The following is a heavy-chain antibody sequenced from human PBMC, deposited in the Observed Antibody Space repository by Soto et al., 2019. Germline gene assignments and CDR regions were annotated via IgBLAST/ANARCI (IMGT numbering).Heavy chain of an antibody. CDR3: TTSAVYDILTGYLPTLGMDV. J-gene: IGHJ6*02. D-gene: IGHD3-9*01. CDR1: GFTFSNAW. CDR2: IKSKTDGGTT. Sequence: PGGSLRLSCAAYGFTFSNAWMKWVRQAPGKGLEWVGRIKSKTDGGTTDYAAPVKGRFTISRDDSKNTLYLQMNSLKTEDTAVYYCTTSAVYDILTGYLPTLGMDVWGQGTTVTVSS. V-gene: IGHV3-15*07.